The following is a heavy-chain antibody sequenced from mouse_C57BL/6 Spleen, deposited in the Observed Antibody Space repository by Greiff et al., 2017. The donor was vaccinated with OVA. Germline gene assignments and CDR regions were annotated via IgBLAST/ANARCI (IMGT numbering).Heavy chain of an antibody. CDR3: TKGWLLPAY. J-gene: IGHJ3*01. V-gene: IGHV14-4*01. CDR2: IDPENGDT. Sequence: VQLQQSGAELVRPGASVKLSCTASGFNIKDDYMHWVKQRPEQGLEWIGWIDPENGDTEYASKFQGKATITADTSSNTAYLQLSSLTSEDTAVCYCTKGWLLPAYWGQGTLVTVSA. D-gene: IGHD2-3*01. CDR1: GFNIKDDY.